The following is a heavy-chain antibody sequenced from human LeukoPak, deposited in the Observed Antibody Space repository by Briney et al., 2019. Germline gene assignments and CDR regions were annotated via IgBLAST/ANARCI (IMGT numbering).Heavy chain of an antibody. V-gene: IGHV3-74*01. J-gene: IGHJ3*02. D-gene: IGHD3-16*01. CDR3: ARRNVLTEGEALDI. CDR1: GFTFSSYW. Sequence: PLGSPRLSCAASGFTFSSYWMHWVRHAPRKGLVWVSRINSDVSSTSYADSVKGRFTISRNNAKNTLYLQMNSLRAEDTAVYYCARRNVLTEGEALDIWGQGTMVTVSS. CDR2: INSDVSST.